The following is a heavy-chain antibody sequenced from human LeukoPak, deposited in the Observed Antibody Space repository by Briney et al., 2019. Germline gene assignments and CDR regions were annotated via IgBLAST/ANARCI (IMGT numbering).Heavy chain of an antibody. V-gene: IGHV3-33*08. CDR2: IWYGGGNK. CDR1: GFTFSIYG. Sequence: PGGSLGLSCAASGFTFSIYGMHWVRQAPGKGLEWVAVIWYGGGNKYYADSVKGRFTISRDNSKNTLYLQMNSLRAEDTAVYYCARLYCSGGSCYPYYFDYWGQGTLVTVSS. J-gene: IGHJ4*02. D-gene: IGHD2-15*01. CDR3: ARLYCSGGSCYPYYFDY.